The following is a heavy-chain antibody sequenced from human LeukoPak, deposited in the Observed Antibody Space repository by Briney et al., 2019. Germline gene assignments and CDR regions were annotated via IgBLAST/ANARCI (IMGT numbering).Heavy chain of an antibody. J-gene: IGHJ4*02. CDR2: ISTSGSTK. Sequence: GGSLRLSCAASGFTFSDYYMSWIRQAPGKGLEWVSYISTSGSTKYYADSVKGRFTISRDNTKNSLYLQMNSLRAEDTAVYYCARDPKPDILTFGGPTGGYFDFWGQGTLVTVSS. CDR1: GFTFSDYY. CDR3: ARDPKPDILTFGGPTGGYFDF. V-gene: IGHV3-11*01. D-gene: IGHD3-16*01.